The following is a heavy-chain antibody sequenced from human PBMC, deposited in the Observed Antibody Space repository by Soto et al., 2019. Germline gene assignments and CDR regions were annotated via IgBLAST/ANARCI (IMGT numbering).Heavy chain of an antibody. Sequence: GGSLRLSCAASGFTFSTYAMTWIRQTPGKGLEWVSSISGSGGNTFYADSVRGRFTISRDNSKNTVDLQVNSLRAEDTAVYYCAKTFSPVTTSVFDYWGQGTLVTVSS. CDR3: AKTFSPVTTSVFDY. J-gene: IGHJ4*02. V-gene: IGHV3-23*01. CDR1: GFTFSTYA. CDR2: ISGSGGNT. D-gene: IGHD4-17*01.